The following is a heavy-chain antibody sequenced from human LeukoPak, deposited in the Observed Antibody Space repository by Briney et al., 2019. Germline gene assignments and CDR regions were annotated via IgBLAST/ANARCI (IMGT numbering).Heavy chain of an antibody. CDR3: ASDDGSGRIDY. Sequence: PSETLSLTCTVSGGSISSGDYYWSWIRQPPGKGLEWIGYIYYSGSTYYNPSLKSRVTISVDTSKNQFSLKLSSVTVADTAVYYCASDDGSGRIDYWGQGTLVTVSS. CDR2: IYYSGST. J-gene: IGHJ4*02. CDR1: GGSISSGDYY. D-gene: IGHD3-10*01. V-gene: IGHV4-30-4*01.